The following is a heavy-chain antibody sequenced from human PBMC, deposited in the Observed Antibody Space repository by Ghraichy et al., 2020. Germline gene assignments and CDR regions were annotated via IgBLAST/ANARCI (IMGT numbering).Heavy chain of an antibody. CDR2: IYYSGST. V-gene: IGHV4-39*01. CDR3: ARQLRARGITMIVGFDY. J-gene: IGHJ4*02. Sequence: SETLSLTCTVSGGSISSSSYYWGWIRQPPGKGLEWIGSIYYSGSTYYNPSLKSRVTISVDTSKNQFSLKLSSVTAADTAVYYCARQLRARGITMIVGFDYWGQGTLVTVSS. D-gene: IGHD3-22*01. CDR1: GGSISSSSYY.